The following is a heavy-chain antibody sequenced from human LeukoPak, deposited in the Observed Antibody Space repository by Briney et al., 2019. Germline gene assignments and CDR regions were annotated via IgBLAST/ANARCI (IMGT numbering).Heavy chain of an antibody. CDR3: ARVIAVAGTRGSPGDY. D-gene: IGHD6-19*01. Sequence: QAGGSLRLSCAASGFTFSSYAMHWVRQAPGKGLEWVAVISYDGSNKYYADSVKGRFTISRDNSKNTLYLQMNSLRAEDTAVYYCARVIAVAGTRGSPGDYWGQGTLVTVSS. J-gene: IGHJ4*02. CDR2: ISYDGSNK. CDR1: GFTFSSYA. V-gene: IGHV3-30*04.